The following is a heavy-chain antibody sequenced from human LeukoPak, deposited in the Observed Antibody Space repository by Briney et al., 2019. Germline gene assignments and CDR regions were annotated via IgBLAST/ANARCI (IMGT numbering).Heavy chain of an antibody. CDR1: GYDFSNYW. D-gene: IGHD5-12*01. CDR3: ARLGLVIATTMGVDY. Sequence: GESLKISCKGSGYDFSNYWIAWVRQMAGKGLEWMGIIYPRDSDTRYSPSFQGQVTISADKSINTAYLQWSSLKSPDTAVYYCARLGLVIATTMGVDYWGQGTLVTVSS. J-gene: IGHJ4*02. V-gene: IGHV5-51*01. CDR2: IYPRDSDT.